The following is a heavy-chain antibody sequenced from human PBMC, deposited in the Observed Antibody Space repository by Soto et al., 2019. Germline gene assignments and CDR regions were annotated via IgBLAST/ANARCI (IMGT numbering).Heavy chain of an antibody. D-gene: IGHD3-22*01. CDR1: GFTFSSYA. J-gene: IGHJ4*02. CDR2: ISGSGGST. V-gene: IGHV3-23*01. Sequence: EVQLLESGGGSVQPGGSLRLSCAASGFTFSSYAMSWVRQAPGKGLEWVSAISGSGGSTYDADSVKGRFTISRDNSKNTLYLQMNSLRAEDTAIYYCAKDGNNYDSSGYYSFDYWGQGTLVTVSS. CDR3: AKDGNNYDSSGYYSFDY.